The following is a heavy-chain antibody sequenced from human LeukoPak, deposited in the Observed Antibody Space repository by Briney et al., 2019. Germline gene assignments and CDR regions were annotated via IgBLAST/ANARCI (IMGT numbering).Heavy chain of an antibody. Sequence: GGSLRLSCAASGFTFSSYSMSWVRQAPGKGLEWVSSISSSSSYIYYADSVKGRFTISRDNAKNSLYLQMNSLRAEDTAVYYCARDAGSLYGSGSYTGFDPWGQGTLVTVSS. CDR1: GFTFSSYS. D-gene: IGHD3-10*01. V-gene: IGHV3-21*01. CDR2: ISSSSSYI. CDR3: ARDAGSLYGSGSYTGFDP. J-gene: IGHJ5*02.